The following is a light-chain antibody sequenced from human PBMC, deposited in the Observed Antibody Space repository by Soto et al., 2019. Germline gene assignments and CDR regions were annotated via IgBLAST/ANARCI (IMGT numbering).Light chain of an antibody. CDR2: AAS. Sequence: DIQMTQSPSSLSASVGDRVTITCRASQSISSYLNWYQQKPGKAPKLLIYAASSLQSGVPSRFSCSGSGTDFTLTISSPQPEDFATYYCQQSYSTPRTFGQGTKVEIK. J-gene: IGKJ1*01. CDR3: QQSYSTPRT. V-gene: IGKV1-39*01. CDR1: QSISSY.